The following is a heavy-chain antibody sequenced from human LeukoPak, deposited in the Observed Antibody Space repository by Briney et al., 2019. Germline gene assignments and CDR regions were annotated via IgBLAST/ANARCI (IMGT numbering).Heavy chain of an antibody. V-gene: IGHV1-2*06. CDR2: INPNSGDT. CDR1: GYIFPDYY. D-gene: IGHD2-2*01. CDR3: ARDGGYCSSGTICYSRAEYYYYGMDV. Sequence: ASLKVSCKGSGYIFPDYYIYWVRQAPGQGLEWMGRINPNSGDTNYAQKFQGRVTMTRDTSISTVYMELSRLRSDDTAVYYCARDGGYCSSGTICYSRAEYYYYGMDVWGQGTTVTVSS. J-gene: IGHJ6*02.